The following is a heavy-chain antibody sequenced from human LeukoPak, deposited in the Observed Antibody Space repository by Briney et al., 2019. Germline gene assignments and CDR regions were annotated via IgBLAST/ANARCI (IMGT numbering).Heavy chain of an antibody. CDR2: ISSSSSYI. Sequence: KPGGSLRLSCAASGFTFSSYSMNWVRQAPGKGLEWVSSISSSSSYIYYADSVKGRFTISRDNAKHSLYLQMNSLRAEDTAVYYCAIQKYGGNSGYFDYWGQGTLVTVSS. J-gene: IGHJ4*02. D-gene: IGHD4-23*01. CDR1: GFTFSSYS. V-gene: IGHV3-21*01. CDR3: AIQKYGGNSGYFDY.